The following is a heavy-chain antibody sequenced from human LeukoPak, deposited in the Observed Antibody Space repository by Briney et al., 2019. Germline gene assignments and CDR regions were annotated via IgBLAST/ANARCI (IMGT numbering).Heavy chain of an antibody. CDR1: GYTFTGYG. J-gene: IGHJ4*02. V-gene: IGHV1-18*01. CDR2: ISAYNGNT. D-gene: IGHD6-19*01. Sequence: ASVKVSCKASGYTFTGYGISWVRQAPGQGLEWMGWISAYNGNTNYAQKLQGRVTMTTDTSTSTAYMELRSLRSDDTAVYYCARDLKMGYSSGRHSWGTGSSNDYWGQGTLVTVSS. CDR3: ARDLKMGYSSGRHSWGTGSSNDY.